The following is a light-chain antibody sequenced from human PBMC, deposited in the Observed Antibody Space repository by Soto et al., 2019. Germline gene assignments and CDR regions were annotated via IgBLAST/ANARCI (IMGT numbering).Light chain of an antibody. CDR2: EVN. V-gene: IGLV2-14*01. CDR3: SSFTSTNTGV. Sequence: QSVLTQPASVSGSPGQSITISCTGTRSDVGGYNYVSWYQQHPGKAPKLMIFEVNNRPSGVSNRFSGSKSGNTASLTISGLQAEDEADYYCSSFTSTNTGVFGGGTQLTVL. CDR1: RSDVGGYNY. J-gene: IGLJ3*02.